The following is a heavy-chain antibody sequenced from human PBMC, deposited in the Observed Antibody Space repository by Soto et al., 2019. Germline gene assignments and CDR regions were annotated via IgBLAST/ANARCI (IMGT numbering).Heavy chain of an antibody. J-gene: IGHJ4*02. CDR1: GGSIRSFY. D-gene: IGHD3-10*01. CDR2: IYYSGST. V-gene: IGHV4-59*08. CDR3: ARHRGYYGSGSYYGDFDY. Sequence: SETLSLTCTVSGGSIRSFYWSWIRQPPGKGLEWIGYIYYSGSTSYSPSLKSRVAMSVDMSKNQISLKLSSVTAADTAVYYCARHRGYYGSGSYYGDFDYWGQGTLVTVSS.